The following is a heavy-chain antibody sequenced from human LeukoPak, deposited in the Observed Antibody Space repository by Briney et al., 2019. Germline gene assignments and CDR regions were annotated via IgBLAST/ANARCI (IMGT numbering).Heavy chain of an antibody. CDR2: IWYDGSNK. J-gene: IGHJ4*02. Sequence: QPGGSLRLSCAASGFTFSSYGMHWVRQAPGKGLEWGAVIWYDGSNKYYADSVKGRFTISRDNSKNILYLQMNSLRAEDTAVYYCAKTPVHYSSIWYFFDYWGQGTLVTVSS. CDR1: GFTFSSYG. D-gene: IGHD6-13*01. V-gene: IGHV3-33*06. CDR3: AKTPVHYSSIWYFFDY.